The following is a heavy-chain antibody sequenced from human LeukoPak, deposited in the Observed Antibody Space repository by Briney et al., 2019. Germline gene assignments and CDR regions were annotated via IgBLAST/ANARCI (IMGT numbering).Heavy chain of an antibody. CDR1: GFTFSSHY. Sequence: TGGSLRLSCAASGFTFSSHYMHWVRQAPGKGLVWVSHINGDGRSTTYADSVKGRFTISRDDPKNTLYLQMNSLRAEDTAVYYCAKDFGTSSGYYSDGVDYWGQGTLVTVSS. CDR3: AKDFGTSSGYYSDGVDY. J-gene: IGHJ4*02. D-gene: IGHD3-22*01. V-gene: IGHV3-74*01. CDR2: INGDGRST.